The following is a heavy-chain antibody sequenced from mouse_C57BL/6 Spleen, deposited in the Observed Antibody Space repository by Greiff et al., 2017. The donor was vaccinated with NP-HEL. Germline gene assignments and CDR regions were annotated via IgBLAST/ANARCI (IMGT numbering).Heavy chain of an antibody. J-gene: IGHJ2*01. Sequence: VQLQQSGPELVKPGASVKMSCKASGYTFTDYNMHWVKQSHGKSLEWIGYINPNNGGTSYNQKFKGKATLTVNKSSSTAYMELRSLTSEDSAVYYCARNPIYDGDYYFDYWGQGTTLTVSS. CDR2: INPNNGGT. D-gene: IGHD2-3*01. CDR3: ARNPIYDGDYYFDY. CDR1: GYTFTDYN. V-gene: IGHV1-22*01.